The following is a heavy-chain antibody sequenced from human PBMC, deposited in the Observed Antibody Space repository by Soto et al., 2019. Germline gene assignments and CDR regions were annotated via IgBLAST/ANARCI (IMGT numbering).Heavy chain of an antibody. D-gene: IGHD6-19*01. CDR1: GDSVSSNSAA. CDR2: TYYRSKWNN. CDR3: ARLAPGGSGGGGDY. Sequence: LSQTLSLTCAISGDSVSSNSAAWNWIRQSPSRGLEWLGRTYYRSKWNNDYALSVKSRITINPDTSKNHFSLQLKSVTPEDTAVYYCARLAPGGSGGGGDYWGQGTLVTVSS. V-gene: IGHV6-1*01. J-gene: IGHJ4*02.